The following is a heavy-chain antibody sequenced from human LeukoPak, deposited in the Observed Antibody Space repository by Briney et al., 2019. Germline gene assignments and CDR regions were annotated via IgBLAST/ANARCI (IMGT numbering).Heavy chain of an antibody. D-gene: IGHD3-10*01. CDR3: ARGGGSGSYYKIGY. Sequence: SETLSLTCTVSGGSMSSGGYYWSWSRQHPGKGLEWIGYIYYSGSTYYNPSLKSRVTISVDTSKNQFSLKLSSVTAADTAVYYCARGGGSGSYYKIGYWGQGTLVTVSS. J-gene: IGHJ4*02. CDR2: IYYSGST. V-gene: IGHV4-31*03. CDR1: GGSMSSGGYY.